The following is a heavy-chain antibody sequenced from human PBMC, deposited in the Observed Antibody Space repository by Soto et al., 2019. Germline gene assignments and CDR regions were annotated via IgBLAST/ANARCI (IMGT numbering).Heavy chain of an antibody. CDR3: ARGVMVAHGAFDI. CDR1: GFTFSSYS. CDR2: ISSSSSYI. V-gene: IGHV3-21*01. J-gene: IGHJ3*02. D-gene: IGHD2-15*01. Sequence: GGSLRLSCAASGFTFSSYSMNWVRQAPGKGLEWVSSISSSSSYIYYADSVKGRFTISRDNAKNSLYLQMNSLRAEDTAVYYCARGVMVAHGAFDIWGQGTMVTVSS.